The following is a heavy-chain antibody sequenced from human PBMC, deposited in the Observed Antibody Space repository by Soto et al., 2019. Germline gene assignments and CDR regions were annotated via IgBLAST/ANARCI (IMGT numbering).Heavy chain of an antibody. CDR2: ISAYNGNT. V-gene: IGHV1-18*04. D-gene: IGHD5-12*01. CDR1: GYTFTSYG. Sequence: QVQLVQSGAEVKKPGASVKVSCEASGYTFTSYGISWVRQAPGQGLEWMGWISAYNGNTNYAQKLQGRVTMTTDTSTSTAYMELRSLRSDDTAVYYCASANIVATIHAVVGDYYGMDVWGQGTTVTVSS. CDR3: ASANIVATIHAVVGDYYGMDV. J-gene: IGHJ6*02.